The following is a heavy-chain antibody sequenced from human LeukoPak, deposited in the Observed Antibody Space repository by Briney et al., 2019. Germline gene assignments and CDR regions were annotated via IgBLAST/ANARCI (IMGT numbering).Heavy chain of an antibody. Sequence: SETLSLTCTVSGGSISSYYWSWIRQPPGKGLEWIGYIYYSGSTNYNPSLKSRVTISVDTSKNQFSLKLSSVTAADTAVYYCARHKDYYYGSGSSFDYRGQGTLVTVSS. V-gene: IGHV4-59*08. CDR1: GGSISSYY. D-gene: IGHD3-10*01. J-gene: IGHJ4*02. CDR2: IYYSGST. CDR3: ARHKDYYYGSGSSFDY.